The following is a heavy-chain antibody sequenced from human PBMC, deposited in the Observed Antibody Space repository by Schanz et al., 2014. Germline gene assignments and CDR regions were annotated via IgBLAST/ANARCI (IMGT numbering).Heavy chain of an antibody. CDR1: GFTFSSYS. D-gene: IGHD3-10*01. CDR3: ARANYRRKINFDY. Sequence: GQLAESGGGLVQPGGSLRLSCAVSGFTFSSYSMNWVRQAPGKGLEWVSCTNGDGTNAKYADSVKGRFTISRDNSKTTLSLQMNSLRAEDTAVYYCARANYRRKINFDYWGRGTLVTVSS. J-gene: IGHJ4*02. V-gene: IGHV3-33*08. CDR2: TNGDGTNA.